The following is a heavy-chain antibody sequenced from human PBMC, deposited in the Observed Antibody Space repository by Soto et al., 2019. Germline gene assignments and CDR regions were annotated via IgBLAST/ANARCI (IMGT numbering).Heavy chain of an antibody. V-gene: IGHV1-18*04. CDR2: ISDYNGNT. CDR3: ARENMGYDFWSGYYSHYGMDV. Sequence: QVQLVQSGAEVKKPGASVKVSCKASGYTFTSYGISWVRQAPGQGLEWMGWISDYNGNTNYAQKLQGRVTMTTDTPTSTAYMELRSLRSDDTAVYYCARENMGYDFWSGYYSHYGMDVWDPGTTVTVSS. CDR1: GYTFTSYG. J-gene: IGHJ6*02. D-gene: IGHD3-3*01.